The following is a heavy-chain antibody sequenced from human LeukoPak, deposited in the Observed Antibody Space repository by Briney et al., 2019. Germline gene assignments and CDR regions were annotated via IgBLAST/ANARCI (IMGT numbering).Heavy chain of an antibody. D-gene: IGHD5-18*01. CDR3: ARAISRGYSYGYAY. V-gene: IGHV1-2*02. J-gene: IGHJ4*02. CDR1: GYTFTGYY. Sequence: GASVKVSCKASGYTFTGYYMHWVQQAPGQGLEWMGWINPNSGGTNYAQKFQGRVAMTRDTSISTAYMELSRLRSDDTAVYYCARAISRGYSYGYAYWGQGTLVTVSS. CDR2: INPNSGGT.